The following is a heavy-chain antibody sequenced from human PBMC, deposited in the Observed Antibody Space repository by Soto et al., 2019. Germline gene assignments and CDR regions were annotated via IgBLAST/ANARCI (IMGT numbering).Heavy chain of an antibody. CDR2: ISYSGST. Sequence: SGTLSLTCTVSGGSITSDSYYWAWNHQSAGQGLEWIASISYSGSTYYNPTLKSRLIISVDTSKSQFSLKLSSVTAADTAVYYCARRPLPAYCSGGSCYSVHGMDVWGQGTTVS. D-gene: IGHD2-15*01. CDR1: GGSITSDSYY. CDR3: ARRPLPAYCSGGSCYSVHGMDV. V-gene: IGHV4-39*01. J-gene: IGHJ6*02.